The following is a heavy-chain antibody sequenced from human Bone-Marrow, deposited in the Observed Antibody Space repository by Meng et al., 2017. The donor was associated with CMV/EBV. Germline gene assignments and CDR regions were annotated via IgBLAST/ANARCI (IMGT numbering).Heavy chain of an antibody. CDR2: IYWNDDK. CDR1: GFSLSTSGVG. CDR3: AHSDTGTTNYYYYYGMDV. Sequence: SGPTLVKPTQTLTLTCTFSGFSLSTSGVGVGWIRQPPGKALERLALIYWNDDKRYSPSLKSRLTITKDTSKNQVVLTMTNMDPVDTATYYSAHSDTGTTNYYYYYGMDVWGQGTTVTVSS. D-gene: IGHD1-7*01. J-gene: IGHJ6*02. V-gene: IGHV2-5*01.